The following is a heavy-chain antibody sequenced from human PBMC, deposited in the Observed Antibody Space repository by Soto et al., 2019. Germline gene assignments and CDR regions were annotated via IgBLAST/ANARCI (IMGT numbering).Heavy chain of an antibody. CDR2: INPNTGGT. CDR1: GYTFTGYY. D-gene: IGHD1-7*01. J-gene: IGHJ5*01. CDR3: ARDDGTTSGVDS. V-gene: IGHV1-2*02. Sequence: SVKVSCKASGYTFTGYYMHWVRQAPGEGLEWMGWINPNTGGTGYAQNFQGRVTMTRDTSISTAYMELNRLTSDDTALYYCARDDGTTSGVDSWGHGTPVTCSS.